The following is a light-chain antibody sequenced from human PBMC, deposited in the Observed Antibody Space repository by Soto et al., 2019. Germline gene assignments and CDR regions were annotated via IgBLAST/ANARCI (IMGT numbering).Light chain of an antibody. Sequence: EVVMTQSPATLSVSPGERATLSCRASQSVSNNLAWYQQKPGQAPRLLIYGASTRATGVSARFSGSGSGTGFTLTINSLQSEDFAVYYCQQFGISPRTFGQGTKLE. J-gene: IGKJ2*01. V-gene: IGKV3-15*01. CDR2: GAS. CDR3: QQFGISPRT. CDR1: QSVSNN.